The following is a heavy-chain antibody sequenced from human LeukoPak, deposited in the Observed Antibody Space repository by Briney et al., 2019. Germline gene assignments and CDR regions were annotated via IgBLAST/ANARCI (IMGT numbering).Heavy chain of an antibody. J-gene: IGHJ4*02. CDR1: GFTFTNYA. D-gene: IGHD3-3*01. V-gene: IGHV3-23*01. CDR3: AKDEARFLEWLPLTYFDY. CDR2: LTGDGGT. Sequence: GGSLRLSCAASGFTFTNYATSWVRQAPGKGLEWVSVLTGDGGTYYAGSVKGRFTNSRDDSKNTLFLQMNSLRAEDTAVYYCAKDEARFLEWLPLTYFDYWGQGTLVTVSS.